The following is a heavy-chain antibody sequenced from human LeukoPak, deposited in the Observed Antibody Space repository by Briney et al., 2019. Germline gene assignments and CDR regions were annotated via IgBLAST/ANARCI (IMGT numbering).Heavy chain of an antibody. J-gene: IGHJ4*02. Sequence: PSETLSLTCTVSGGSVSSGSYYWSWIRQPPGKGLEWTGYIHYSGSTNYNPSLKSRITISVDTSKNQFSLKLSSVTAADTAVYYCARENGDYVVDYWGQGTLVTVSS. CDR2: IHYSGST. CDR3: ARENGDYVVDY. V-gene: IGHV4-61*01. D-gene: IGHD4-17*01. CDR1: GGSVSSGSYY.